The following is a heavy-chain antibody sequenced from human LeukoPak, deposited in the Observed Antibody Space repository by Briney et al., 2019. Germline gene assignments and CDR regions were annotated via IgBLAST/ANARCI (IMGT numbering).Heavy chain of an antibody. Sequence: SETLSLTCTVSGGSISSYYWSWIRQPPGKGLEWIGYIYYSGITDYNPSLKSRVTISVDTSENQFSLKLSSVTAADTALYYCARQPGYRSSHDYWGQGTLVTVSS. V-gene: IGHV4-59*08. CDR1: GGSISSYY. J-gene: IGHJ4*02. CDR3: ARQPGYRSSHDY. CDR2: IYYSGIT. D-gene: IGHD6-13*01.